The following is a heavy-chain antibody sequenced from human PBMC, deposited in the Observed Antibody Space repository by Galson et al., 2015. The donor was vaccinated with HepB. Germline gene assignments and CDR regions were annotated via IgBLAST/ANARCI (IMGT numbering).Heavy chain of an antibody. D-gene: IGHD5-18*01. CDR1: GYTFTSYY. J-gene: IGHJ4*02. V-gene: IGHV1-46*03. CDR3: AKEQRGYSYGSIGGLTDY. CDR2: INPSGGST. Sequence: SVKVSCKASGYTFTSYYMHWVRQAPGQGLEWMGIINPSGGSTSYAQKFQGRVTITRDTSTSTVYMELSSLRSEDTAVYYCAKEQRGYSYGSIGGLTDYWGQGTLVTVSS.